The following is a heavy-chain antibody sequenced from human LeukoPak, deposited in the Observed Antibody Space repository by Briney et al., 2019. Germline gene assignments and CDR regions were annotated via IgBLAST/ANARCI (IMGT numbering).Heavy chain of an antibody. Sequence: SETLSLTXAVSGYSISSGYYWGWIRQPPGKGLEWIGSINHSGSTYYNPSLKSRVTISVDTSKNQFSLKLSSVTAADTAVYYCARHYDSIAAAGTSSFDYWGQGTLVTVSS. V-gene: IGHV4-38-2*01. CDR3: ARHYDSIAAAGTSSFDY. CDR1: GYSISSGYY. J-gene: IGHJ4*02. CDR2: INHSGST. D-gene: IGHD6-13*01.